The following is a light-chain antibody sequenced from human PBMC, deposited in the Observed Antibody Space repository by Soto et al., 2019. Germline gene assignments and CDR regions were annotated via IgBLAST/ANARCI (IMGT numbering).Light chain of an antibody. CDR3: SSYTSISTYV. CDR2: DVT. J-gene: IGLJ1*01. V-gene: IGLV2-14*01. Sequence: QSALTQPASVSGSPGQSITISCTGTSSDVGGYNFVSWYQQHPGKAPKLMIYDVTNRPSGVPNRFSGSKSGNTASLTISGVQAEDEADYYCSSYTSISTYVFGTGTKLTVL. CDR1: SSDVGGYNF.